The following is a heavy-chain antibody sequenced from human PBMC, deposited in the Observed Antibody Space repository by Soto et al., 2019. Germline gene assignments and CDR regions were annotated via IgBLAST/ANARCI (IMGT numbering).Heavy chain of an antibody. CDR2: ISPYNGKT. CDR1: GYTFTSYG. V-gene: IGHV1-18*01. CDR3: ARPYDSSQSPRFDY. J-gene: IGHJ4*02. D-gene: IGHD3-22*01. Sequence: RASVKVSCKASGYTFTSYGISWVRQAPGQGLEWMGWISPYNGKTNYAQNLQGRVSMTTDTSTTTAYMELRSLRSDDTAVYYCARPYDSSQSPRFDYWGQGTLVTV.